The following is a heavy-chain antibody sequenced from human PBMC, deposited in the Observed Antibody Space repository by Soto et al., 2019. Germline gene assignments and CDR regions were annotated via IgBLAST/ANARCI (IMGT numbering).Heavy chain of an antibody. CDR1: GGTFSSYT. Sequence: QVQLVQSGAEVKKPGSSVKVSCKASGGTFSSYTISWVRQAPGQGLEWMGRIIPILGIANHAQKIQGRVTITAHNSTTTSYMELSSLTSEDTAVYYCASACRRYHSPFDYWGQGTLVTVSS. CDR3: ASACRRYHSPFDY. J-gene: IGHJ4*02. CDR2: IIPILGIA. V-gene: IGHV1-69*02. D-gene: IGHD5-12*01.